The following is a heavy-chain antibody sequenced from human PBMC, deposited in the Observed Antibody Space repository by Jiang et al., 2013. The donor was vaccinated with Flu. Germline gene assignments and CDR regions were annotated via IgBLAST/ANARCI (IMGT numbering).Heavy chain of an antibody. CDR2: IWYDGSNK. CDR3: ARVDTAMVTDAFDI. Sequence: VQLLESGGGVVQPGRSLRLSCAASGFTFSSYGMHWVRQAPGKGLEWVAVIWYDGSNKYYADSVKGRFTISRDNSKNTLYLQMNSLRAEDTAVYYCARVDTAMVTDAFDIWGQGTMVTVSS. V-gene: IGHV3-33*01. CDR1: GFTFSSYG. D-gene: IGHD5-18*01. J-gene: IGHJ3*02.